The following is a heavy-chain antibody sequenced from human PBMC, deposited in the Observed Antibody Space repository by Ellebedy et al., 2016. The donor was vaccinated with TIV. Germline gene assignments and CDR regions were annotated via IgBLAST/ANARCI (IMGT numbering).Heavy chain of an antibody. Sequence: VSVKVSCXASGYTFTSYYMHWVRQAPGQGLEWMGIINPSGGSTSYAQKFQGRVTMTSDTSTSTVYMELSSLRSEDTAVYYCARFKVAAAMLGGWFDPWGQGTLVTVSS. V-gene: IGHV1-46*01. CDR1: GYTFTSYY. CDR3: ARFKVAAAMLGGWFDP. CDR2: INPSGGST. D-gene: IGHD2-2*01. J-gene: IGHJ5*02.